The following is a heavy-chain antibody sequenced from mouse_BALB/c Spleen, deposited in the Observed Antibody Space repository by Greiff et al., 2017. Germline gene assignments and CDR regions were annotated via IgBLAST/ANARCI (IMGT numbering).Heavy chain of an antibody. Sequence: EVKLMESGGGLVQPGGSRKLSCAASGFTFSSFGMHWVRQAPEKGLEWVAYISSGSSTIYYADTVKGRFTISRDNPKNTLFLQMTSLRSEDTAMYYCARCYDYDLAYWGQGTLVTVSA. D-gene: IGHD2-4*01. CDR2: ISSGSSTI. CDR1: GFTFSSFG. CDR3: ARCYDYDLAY. J-gene: IGHJ3*01. V-gene: IGHV5-17*02.